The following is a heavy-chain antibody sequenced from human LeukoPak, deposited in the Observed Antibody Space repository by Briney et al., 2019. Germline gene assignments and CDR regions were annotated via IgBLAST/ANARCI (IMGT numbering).Heavy chain of an antibody. V-gene: IGHV3-7*01. CDR1: GFTLSSYW. J-gene: IGHJ4*02. Sequence: GGSLRLSCAASGFTLSSYWMSWVRQAPGKGLEWVANIKQDGSEKYYVDSVKGRFTISRDNAKNSLYLQMNSLRAEDTAVYYCARDRVLLWFGELLWWDDYWGQGTLVTVSS. D-gene: IGHD3-10*01. CDR2: IKQDGSEK. CDR3: ARDRVLLWFGELLWWDDY.